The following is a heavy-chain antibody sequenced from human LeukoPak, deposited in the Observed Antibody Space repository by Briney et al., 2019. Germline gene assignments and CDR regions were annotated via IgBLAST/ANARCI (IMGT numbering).Heavy chain of an antibody. D-gene: IGHD2-2*01. CDR3: ARRVVVTGIYGFDV. V-gene: IGHV3-30*02. CDR2: IRYDGSNK. CDR1: GFTFSSYG. J-gene: IGHJ3*01. Sequence: PGGSLRLSCAASGFTFSSYGMHWVRQAPGKGLEWVAFIRYDGSNKYYADSVKGRFTISRDNSKNTLYLQMNSLRAEGTAVYYCARRVVVTGIYGFDVWGQGTMVTVSS.